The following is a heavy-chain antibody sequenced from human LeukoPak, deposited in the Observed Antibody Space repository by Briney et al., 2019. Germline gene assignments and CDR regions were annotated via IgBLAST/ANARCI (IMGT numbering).Heavy chain of an antibody. Sequence: ASVKVSCKASGYTFTSYDINWVRQATGQGLEWVGWMNPNSGNTGYAQKFQGRVTMTRNTSISTAYMELSSLRSEDTAVYYCARADVPDYYYYMDVWGKGTTVTVSS. J-gene: IGHJ6*03. CDR1: GYTFTSYD. V-gene: IGHV1-8*01. CDR2: MNPNSGNT. CDR3: ARADVPDYYYYMDV.